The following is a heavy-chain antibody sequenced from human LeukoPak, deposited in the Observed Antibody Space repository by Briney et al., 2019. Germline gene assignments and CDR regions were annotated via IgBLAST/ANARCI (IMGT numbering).Heavy chain of an antibody. J-gene: IGHJ5*02. CDR1: GYTFTGYY. D-gene: IGHD3-9*01. V-gene: IGHV1-46*01. Sequence: GASVKVSCKASGYTFTGYYMHWVRQAPGQGLEWMGIINPSGGSTSYAQKFQGRVTMTRDMSTSTVYMELSSLRSEDTAVYYCARDFVELGVLRYFDWLRAASAGFDPWGQGTLVTVSS. CDR2: INPSGGST. CDR3: ARDFVELGVLRYFDWLRAASAGFDP.